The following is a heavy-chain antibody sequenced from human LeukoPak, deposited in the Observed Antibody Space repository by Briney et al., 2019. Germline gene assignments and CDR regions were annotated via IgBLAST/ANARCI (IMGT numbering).Heavy chain of an antibody. V-gene: IGHV3-21*01. CDR1: GFTFSSYT. CDR3: ARGQGLQLKSGSDY. D-gene: IGHD5-24*01. Sequence: GGSLRLSCAASGFTFSSYTMNWVRQAPGKGLEWVSSISSSSNYIYYADSVKGRFTISRDNAKNSPFLQMNSPRAEDTAVYYCARGQGLQLKSGSDYWGQGTLVTVSS. J-gene: IGHJ4*02. CDR2: ISSSSNYI.